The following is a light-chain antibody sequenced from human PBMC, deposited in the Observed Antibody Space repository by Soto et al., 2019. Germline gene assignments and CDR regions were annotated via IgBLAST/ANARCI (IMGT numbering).Light chain of an antibody. J-gene: IGKJ5*01. CDR1: QSVSDK. CDR2: RAS. Sequence: EVLMTQSPDTLYVSTGERVTLSWRASQSVSDKLAWYQQKPGQGPRLLVYRASTRTLGIPARFSGSESGTEFTLTISSLQSEDFAIYYCQQYNTWPITFGQGTRLEIK. V-gene: IGKV3-15*01. CDR3: QQYNTWPIT.